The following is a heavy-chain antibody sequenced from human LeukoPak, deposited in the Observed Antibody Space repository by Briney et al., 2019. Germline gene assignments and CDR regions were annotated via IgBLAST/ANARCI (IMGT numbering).Heavy chain of an antibody. V-gene: IGHV3-74*01. J-gene: IGHJ6*02. CDR3: TRDLMDYDVSTGLHHYYMDV. CDR1: GFTFSSYW. D-gene: IGHD3-9*01. CDR2: INNDGSGT. Sequence: GSLRLSCAASGFTFSSYWMHWVRQAPGKGPVWVSRINNDGSGTTYADSVKGRFTISRDNAKNTLYLQMNTLRVEDTAVYYCTRDLMDYDVSTGLHHYYMDVWGQGTTVTVSS.